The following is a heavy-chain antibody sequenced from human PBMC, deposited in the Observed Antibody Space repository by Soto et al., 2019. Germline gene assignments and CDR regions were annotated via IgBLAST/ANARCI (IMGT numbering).Heavy chain of an antibody. Sequence: SETLSLTCTVSGGSISSGGYYWSWIRQHPGKGLEWIGYIYYSGSTNYNPSLRSRVTILVDTSKNQFSLKLTSVSAADTAVYYCARVGAGTTSAYYYYMDVWGKGTTVTVSS. CDR1: GGSISSGGYY. CDR3: ARVGAGTTSAYYYYMDV. D-gene: IGHD1-7*01. V-gene: IGHV4-61*08. J-gene: IGHJ6*03. CDR2: IYYSGST.